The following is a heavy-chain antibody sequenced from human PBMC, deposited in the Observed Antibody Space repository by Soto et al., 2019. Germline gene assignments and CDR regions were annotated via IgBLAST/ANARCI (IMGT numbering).Heavy chain of an antibody. CDR1: GFTFSSCA. CDR3: ARDPSMSSSSLDY. CDR2: ISYDGSNK. V-gene: IGHV3-30-3*01. D-gene: IGHD6-6*01. Sequence: QVQLVESGGGVVQPGRSLRLSCAASGFTFSSCAMHWVRQAPGKGLEWVAVISYDGSNKYYADSVKGRFTISRDNSKNTLYLQMNSLRAEDTAVYYCARDPSMSSSSLDYWGQGTLVTVSS. J-gene: IGHJ4*02.